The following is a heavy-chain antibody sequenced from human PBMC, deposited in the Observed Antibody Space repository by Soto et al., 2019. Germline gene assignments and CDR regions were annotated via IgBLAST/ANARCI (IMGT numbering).Heavy chain of an antibody. D-gene: IGHD5-18*01. V-gene: IGHV3-73*02. CDR3: TRVDTAMVTSDGMDV. J-gene: IGHJ6*02. Sequence: EVQLVESGGGLVQPGGSLKLSCAASGFTFSGSAMHWVRQASGKGLEWVGRIRSKANSYATAYAASVKGRFTISRDDSKNTAYLQMNSLKTEDTAVYYCTRVDTAMVTSDGMDVWGQGTTVTVSS. CDR1: GFTFSGSA. CDR2: IRSKANSYAT.